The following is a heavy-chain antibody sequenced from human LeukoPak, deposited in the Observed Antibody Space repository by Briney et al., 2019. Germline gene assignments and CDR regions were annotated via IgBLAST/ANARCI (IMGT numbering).Heavy chain of an antibody. Sequence: SQTLSLTCAVSGGSISSGGYSWSWIRQPPGKGLEWIGYIYHSGSTYYNPSLKSRVTISVDRSKNQFSLKLSSVTAADTAVYYCAQYYYGMDVWGQGTTVTVSS. J-gene: IGHJ6*02. CDR2: IYHSGST. CDR1: GGSISSGGYS. CDR3: AQYYYGMDV. V-gene: IGHV4-30-2*01.